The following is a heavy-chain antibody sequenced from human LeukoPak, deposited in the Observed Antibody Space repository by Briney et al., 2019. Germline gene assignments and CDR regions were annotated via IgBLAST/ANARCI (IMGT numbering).Heavy chain of an antibody. CDR3: ARVWGAVEWLRFGAFDI. J-gene: IGHJ3*02. CDR1: GGSISSGGYS. V-gene: IGHV4-30-2*01. Sequence: PSETLSLTCAVSGGSISSGGYSWSWIRQPPGKGLEWIGYIYHSGSTYYNPFPKSRVTISVDRSKNQFSLKLSSVTAADTAVYYCARVWGAVEWLRFGAFDIWGQGTMVTVSS. D-gene: IGHD5-12*01. CDR2: IYHSGST.